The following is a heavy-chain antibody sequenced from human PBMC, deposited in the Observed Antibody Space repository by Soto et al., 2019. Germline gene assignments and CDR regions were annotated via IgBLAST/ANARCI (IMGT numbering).Heavy chain of an antibody. Sequence: GGSLRLSCAASGFTFNTNAMSWVRQAPGKGLEWVSSISGAGSRTYYADSVKGRFTIARDNSKNTVSLQMNNLRAEDTGLYYCTKDTGYLSMDAWGQGTTVTVSS. CDR2: ISGAGSRT. CDR3: TKDTGYLSMDA. D-gene: IGHD6-25*01. J-gene: IGHJ6*02. V-gene: IGHV3-23*01. CDR1: GFTFNTNA.